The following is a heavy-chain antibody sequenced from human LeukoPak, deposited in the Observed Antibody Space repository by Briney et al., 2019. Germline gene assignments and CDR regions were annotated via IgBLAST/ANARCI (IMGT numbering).Heavy chain of an antibody. CDR2: IYPGDSDT. CDR1: GYSFSSYW. Sequence: PGESLQISCKGSGYSFSSYWIGWVRQMPGKGLEWMGIIYPGDSDTIYSLSFQGQVTISVDKSIRIAYLQWSSLKASDTAMYYCVRRDDGYKPYDSWGQGTLVTVSS. CDR3: VRRDDGYKPYDS. V-gene: IGHV5-51*01. J-gene: IGHJ4*02. D-gene: IGHD5-24*01.